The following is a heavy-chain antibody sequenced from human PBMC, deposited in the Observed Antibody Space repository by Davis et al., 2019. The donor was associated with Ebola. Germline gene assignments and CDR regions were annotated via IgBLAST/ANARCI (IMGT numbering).Heavy chain of an antibody. CDR1: GFTFDDYA. CDR3: ARRADY. V-gene: IGHV3-21*01. J-gene: IGHJ4*02. CDR2: ISSSSSYI. Sequence: GESLKISCAASGFTFDDYAMHWVRQAPGKGLEWVSSISSSSSYIYYADSVKGRFTISRDNAKNSLYLQMNSLRAEDTAVYYCARRADYWGQGTLVTVSS.